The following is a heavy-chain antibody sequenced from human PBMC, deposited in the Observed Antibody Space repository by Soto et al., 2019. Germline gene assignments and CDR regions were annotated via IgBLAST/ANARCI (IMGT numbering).Heavy chain of an antibody. CDR3: AREVFYCSSTSCEDRYYYYYGMDV. CDR1: GGSISSSNW. CDR2: IYHSGST. Sequence: QVQLQESGPGLVKPSGTLSLTCAVSGGSISSSNWWSWVRQPPGKGPEWVGEIYHSGSTNYNPSLKSRVTISVDKSKNQFSLKLSSVTAADTAVYYCAREVFYCSSTSCEDRYYYYYGMDVWGQGTTVTVSS. V-gene: IGHV4-4*02. D-gene: IGHD2-2*01. J-gene: IGHJ6*02.